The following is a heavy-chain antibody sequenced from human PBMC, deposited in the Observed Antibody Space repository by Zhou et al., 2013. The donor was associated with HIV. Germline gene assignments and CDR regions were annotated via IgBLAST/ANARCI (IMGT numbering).Heavy chain of an antibody. CDR3: ARDPSWSGDMKRRWFDP. CDR2: IIPILGIA. J-gene: IGHJ5*02. D-gene: IGHD3-3*01. CDR1: GGTFSSYA. Sequence: QVQLVQSGAEVKKPGSSVKVSCKASGGTFSSYAISWVRQAPGQGLEWMGRIIPILGIANYAQKFQGRVTITADKSTSTAYMELSSLRSEDTAVYYCARDPSWSGDMKRRWFDPLGPGNPWVTVSS. V-gene: IGHV1-69*04.